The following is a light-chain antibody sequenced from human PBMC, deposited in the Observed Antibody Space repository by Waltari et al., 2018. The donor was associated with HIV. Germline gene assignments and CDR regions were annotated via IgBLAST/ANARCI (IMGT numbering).Light chain of an antibody. Sequence: QSVLTQPPSLSAAPGQKVTISCSGSDSNIGNNFVSWYQQLPGAAPKLLMYDNDSRPSGMSHRFSGSKSGTSATLGITGLQAGDEADYYCATWDNNLYVGQVFGGGTKLTVL. CDR3: ATWDNNLYVGQV. V-gene: IGLV1-51*01. CDR1: DSNIGNNF. J-gene: IGLJ3*02. CDR2: DND.